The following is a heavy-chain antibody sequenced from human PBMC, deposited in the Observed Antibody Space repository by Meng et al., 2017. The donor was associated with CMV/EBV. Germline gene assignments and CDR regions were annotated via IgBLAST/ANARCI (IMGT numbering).Heavy chain of an antibody. J-gene: IGHJ4*02. D-gene: IGHD4-11*01. V-gene: IGHV2-70D*14. Sequence: SGPTLVKPTQTLTLTCAFSGFSLTTSGVRVGWIRQPPGQALEWLARIHGDDDQFYSTSLKTRLTISKDTSKSQVVLTMTNMDPVDTAAYYCARPNPSSSNYYFDYWGQGTLVTVSS. CDR3: ARPNPSSSNYYFDY. CDR2: IHGDDDQ. CDR1: GFSLTTSGVR.